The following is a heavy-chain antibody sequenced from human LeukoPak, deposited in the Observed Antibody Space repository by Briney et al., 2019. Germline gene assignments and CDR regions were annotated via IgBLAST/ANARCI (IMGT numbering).Heavy chain of an antibody. CDR1: GFTFSRYW. D-gene: IGHD2-15*01. Sequence: GGSLTLSCAASGFTFSRYWMHWVRQAPGKGLVWVARINSDGSSTTYADSVKGRFTISRDNAKNTLYLQMNSLRAEDTAVYYCATSTYCSGGSCYSRTFQYWGQGTLVTVSS. CDR3: ATSTYCSGGSCYSRTFQY. CDR2: INSDGSST. V-gene: IGHV3-74*01. J-gene: IGHJ4*02.